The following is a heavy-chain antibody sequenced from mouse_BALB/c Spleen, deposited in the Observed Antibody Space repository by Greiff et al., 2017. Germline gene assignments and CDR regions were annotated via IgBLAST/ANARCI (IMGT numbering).Heavy chain of an antibody. CDR3: ARGITTATSYAMDY. Sequence: EVQGVESGGGLVQPGGSRKLSCAASGFTFSSFGMHWVRQAPEKGLEWVAYISSGSSTIYYADTVKGRFTISRDNPKNTLFLQMTSLRSEDTAMYYCARGITTATSYAMDYWGQGTSVTVSS. D-gene: IGHD1-2*01. CDR1: GFTFSSFG. CDR2: ISSGSSTI. J-gene: IGHJ4*01. V-gene: IGHV5-17*02.